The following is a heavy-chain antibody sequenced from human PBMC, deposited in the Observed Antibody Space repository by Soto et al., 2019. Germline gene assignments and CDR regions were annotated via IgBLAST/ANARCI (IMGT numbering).Heavy chain of an antibody. V-gene: IGHV3-33*01. Sequence: QPGGSLRLSCAASGFTFSSYGMHWVRQAPGKGLEWVAVIWYDGSNKYYADSVKGRFTISRDNSKNTLYLQMNSLRAEDTAVYYCARDEGGYDRRMAHYYYGMDVWGQGTTVTVSS. CDR2: IWYDGSNK. D-gene: IGHD5-12*01. J-gene: IGHJ6*02. CDR1: GFTFSSYG. CDR3: ARDEGGYDRRMAHYYYGMDV.